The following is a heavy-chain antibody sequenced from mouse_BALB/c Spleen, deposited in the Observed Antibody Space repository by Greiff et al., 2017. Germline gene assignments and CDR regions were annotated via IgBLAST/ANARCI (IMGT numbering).Heavy chain of an antibody. J-gene: IGHJ4*01. CDR3: ARCDRLVITTRNYYAMDY. Sequence: VKLQQSGAELARPGASVKMSCKASGYTFTSYTMHWVKQRPGQGLEWIGYINPSSGYTNYNQKFKDKATLTADKSSSTAYMQLSSLTSEDSAVYYCARCDRLVITTRNYYAMDYWGQGTSVTVSS. CDR2: INPSSGYT. D-gene: IGHD2-4*01. V-gene: IGHV1-4*01. CDR1: GYTFTSYT.